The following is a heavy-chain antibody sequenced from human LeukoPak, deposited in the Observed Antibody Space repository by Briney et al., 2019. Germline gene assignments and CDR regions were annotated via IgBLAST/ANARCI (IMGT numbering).Heavy chain of an antibody. CDR3: ARVSGDYYYGMDV. J-gene: IGHJ6*02. D-gene: IGHD4-17*01. CDR2: IYHSGST. Sequence: SETLSLTCAVSGGSISSGGYSWSWIRQPPGKGLEWIGYIYHSGSTYHNPSLKSRVTISVDRSKNQFSLKLSSVTAADTAVYYCARVSGDYYYGMDVWGQGTTVTVSS. CDR1: GGSISSGGYS. V-gene: IGHV4-30-2*01.